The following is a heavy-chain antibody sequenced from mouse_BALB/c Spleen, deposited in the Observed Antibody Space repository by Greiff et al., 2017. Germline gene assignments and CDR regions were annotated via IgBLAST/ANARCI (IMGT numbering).Heavy chain of an antibody. Sequence: VKLMESGPGLVAPSQSLSITCTVSGFSLTSYGVHWVRQPPGKGLEWLGVIWAGGSTNYNSALMSRLSIIKDNSKSQVFLRMNSVQTDDTAMYYCTRDMEGWGQGTLVTVSA. CDR3: TRDMEG. CDR2: IWAGGST. D-gene: IGHD1-1*02. V-gene: IGHV2-9*02. J-gene: IGHJ3*01. CDR1: GFSLTSYG.